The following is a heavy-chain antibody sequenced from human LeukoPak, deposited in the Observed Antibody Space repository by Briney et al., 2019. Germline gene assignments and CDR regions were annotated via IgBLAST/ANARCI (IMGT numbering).Heavy chain of an antibody. CDR2: IIPIFGTA. Sequence: SVKVACKASGGTFSSYAISWVRQAPGQGLEWMGGIIPIFGTANYTKKFQGRVTITADKSTSTAYMGLSSLRSEDTAVYYCARAGRYCSSTSCYLHYWGQGTLVTVSS. CDR3: ARAGRYCSSTSCYLHY. J-gene: IGHJ4*02. D-gene: IGHD2-2*01. V-gene: IGHV1-69*06. CDR1: GGTFSSYA.